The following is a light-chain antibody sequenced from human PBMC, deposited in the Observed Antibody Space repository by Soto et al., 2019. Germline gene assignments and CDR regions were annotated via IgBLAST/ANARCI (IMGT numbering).Light chain of an antibody. CDR3: QQYDSSPMYT. CDR1: QSVSSSY. V-gene: IGKV3-20*01. Sequence: EIVLTQSPGTLSLSPGERATLSCRASQSVSSSYLAWYQQKPGQAPRLLIYGASIRGTGIPDRFSGSGSGTDFTLTISRLEPEDFAVYYCQQYDSSPMYTFGQGTKLGIK. CDR2: GAS. J-gene: IGKJ2*01.